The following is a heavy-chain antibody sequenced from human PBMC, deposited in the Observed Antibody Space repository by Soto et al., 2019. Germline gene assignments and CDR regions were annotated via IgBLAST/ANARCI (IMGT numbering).Heavy chain of an antibody. V-gene: IGHV1-3*01. CDR2: INAGNGNT. CDR1: GYTFTSYA. J-gene: IGHJ6*02. D-gene: IGHD6-19*01. Sequence: QVQLVQSGAEVKKPGASVKVSCKASGYTFTSYAMHWVRQAPGQRLEWMGWINAGNGNTKYSQKFQGRVTITRDTAASTAYRELSRLRAEDTAVDYCARVAVADPSYYYYGMDVWGQGTTVTVSS. CDR3: ARVAVADPSYYYYGMDV.